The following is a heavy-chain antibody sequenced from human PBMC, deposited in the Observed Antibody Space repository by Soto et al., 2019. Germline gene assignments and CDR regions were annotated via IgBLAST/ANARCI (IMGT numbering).Heavy chain of an antibody. J-gene: IGHJ4*02. V-gene: IGHV4-59*08. D-gene: IGHD5-18*01. CDR2: IYYSGST. CDR3: ARLKWIQLWRPTYSDY. Sequence: QVQLQESGPGLVKPSETLSLSCSVSGGSIGTYYWSWIRQAPRKGLEWIGYIYYSGSTSYNPSLKSLVSISVDTSKNQFPLKLSSATAADTAVYYCARLKWIQLWRPTYSDYWGQETLVTVSS. CDR1: GGSIGTYY.